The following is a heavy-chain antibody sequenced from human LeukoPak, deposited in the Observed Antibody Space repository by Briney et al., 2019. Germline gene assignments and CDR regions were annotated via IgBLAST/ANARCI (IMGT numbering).Heavy chain of an antibody. CDR2: ISGSGGST. J-gene: IGHJ4*02. CDR1: GFTFSSYA. D-gene: IGHD3-22*01. Sequence: GGSLRLSCAASGFTFSSYAMSWVRQTPGKGLEWVSAISGSGGSTYYADSVKGRFTNSRDNSKNTLYLQMNSLRAEDTAVYYCAKGTSNYYDSSGYAYWGQGTLVTVSS. V-gene: IGHV3-23*01. CDR3: AKGTSNYYDSSGYAY.